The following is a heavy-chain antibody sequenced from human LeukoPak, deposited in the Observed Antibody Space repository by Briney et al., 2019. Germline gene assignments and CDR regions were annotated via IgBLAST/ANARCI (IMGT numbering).Heavy chain of an antibody. CDR2: ISESSSYI. Sequence: PGGPLRLSCAASRFIFSSYTMNWVRQAPGKGLEWVAYISESSSYIYYADSVKGRFTIPRDNAKNSLYLQMTRLRAEDTAIYYCARDREEKARIGGMDVWGQGTTVIVSS. D-gene: IGHD3-16*01. J-gene: IGHJ6*02. CDR1: RFIFSSYT. V-gene: IGHV3-21*06. CDR3: ARDREEKARIGGMDV.